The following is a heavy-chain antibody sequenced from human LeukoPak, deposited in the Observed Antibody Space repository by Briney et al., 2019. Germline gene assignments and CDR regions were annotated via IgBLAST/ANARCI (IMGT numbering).Heavy chain of an antibody. V-gene: IGHV4-39*07. Sequence: SETLSLTCTVSGGSISSSSYYWGWIRQPPGKGLEWIGSIYYSGSTNYNPSLKSRVTISVDTSKNQFSLKLSSVTAADTAVYYCARVPSPSGAVRYYFDYWGQGTLVTVSS. J-gene: IGHJ4*02. CDR2: IYYSGST. CDR1: GGSISSSSYY. CDR3: ARVPSPSGAVRYYFDY. D-gene: IGHD1-26*01.